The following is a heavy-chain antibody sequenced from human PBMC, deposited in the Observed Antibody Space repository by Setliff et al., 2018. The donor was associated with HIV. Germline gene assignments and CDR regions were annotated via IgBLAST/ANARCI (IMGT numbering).Heavy chain of an antibody. D-gene: IGHD3-16*01. CDR3: ARDDGGYNYAEALDV. CDR2: IGPYNGRT. CDR1: GYTFTSYY. J-gene: IGHJ3*01. V-gene: IGHV1-18*04. Sequence: ASVKVSCKASGYTFTSYYMHWVRRAPGQGLEWMGWIGPYNGRTEYAQEFQGRVSLTIDTSASTAYMELRSLRSDDTAVYYCARDDGGYNYAEALDVWGQGTMVTVSS.